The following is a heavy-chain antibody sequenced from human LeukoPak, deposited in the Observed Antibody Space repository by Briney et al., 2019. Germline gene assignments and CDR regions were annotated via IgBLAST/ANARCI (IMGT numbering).Heavy chain of an antibody. V-gene: IGHV3-21*01. CDR3: AREGSTGYSYGYYYYYGMDV. CDR1: GFTFTSYS. J-gene: IGHJ6*02. D-gene: IGHD5-18*01. Sequence: GGSLRLSCVVSGFTFTSYSMNWVRQAPGKGLEWVSSISSSNSYICYVDSVKGRFTISRDNAKNSLYLQMNSLRDEDTAVYYCAREGSTGYSYGYYYYYGMDVWGQGTTVTVSS. CDR2: ISSSNSYI.